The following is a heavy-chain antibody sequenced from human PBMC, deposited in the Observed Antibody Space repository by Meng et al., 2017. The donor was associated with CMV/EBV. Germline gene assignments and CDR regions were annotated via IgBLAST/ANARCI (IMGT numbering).Heavy chain of an antibody. CDR2: IKQDGSEK. V-gene: IGHV3-7*01. Sequence: GESLKISCAASGFTFSSHWMSWVRQAPGKGLEWVANIKQDGSEKYYVDSVKGRFTISRDNAKNSLYLQMNSLRAEDTAVYYCARDPNLLAYYYDSSGWYWGQGTLVTVSS. CDR1: GFTFSSHW. D-gene: IGHD3-22*01. J-gene: IGHJ4*02. CDR3: ARDPNLLAYYYDSSGWY.